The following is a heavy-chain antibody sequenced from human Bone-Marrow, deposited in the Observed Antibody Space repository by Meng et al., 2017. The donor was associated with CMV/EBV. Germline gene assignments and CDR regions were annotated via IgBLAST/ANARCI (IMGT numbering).Heavy chain of an antibody. Sequence: ASVKVSCKASGYTLTSYDINWVRQAPGQGLEWMGWINPNSGGTNYAQKFQGRVTMTRDTSISTAYMELSRLRSDDTAVYYCARDRIAAAAEYYYYGMDVWGQGTTVTVSS. CDR3: ARDRIAAAAEYYYYGMDV. CDR2: INPNSGGT. D-gene: IGHD6-13*01. V-gene: IGHV1-2*02. J-gene: IGHJ6*02. CDR1: GYTLTSYD.